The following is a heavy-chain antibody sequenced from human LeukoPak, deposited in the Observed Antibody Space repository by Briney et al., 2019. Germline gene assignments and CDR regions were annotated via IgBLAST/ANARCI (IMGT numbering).Heavy chain of an antibody. CDR1: GGSISSSSYY. CDR3: GLAVAGMGYYYYMDV. D-gene: IGHD6-19*01. V-gene: IGHV4-39*01. CDR2: IYYSGST. J-gene: IGHJ6*03. Sequence: SGTLSLTCTVSGGSISSSSYYWGWIRQPPGKGLEWIGSIYYSGSTYYNPSLKSRVTISVDTSKNQFSLKLSSVTAADTAVYYCGLAVAGMGYYYYMDVWGKGTTVTVSS.